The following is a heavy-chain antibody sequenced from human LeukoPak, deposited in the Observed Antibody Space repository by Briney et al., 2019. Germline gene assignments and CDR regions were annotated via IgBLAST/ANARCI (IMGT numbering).Heavy chain of an antibody. D-gene: IGHD1-1*01. Sequence: GGSLRLSCAASGFTFSSYAMHWVRQAPGKGLEYVSAISSNGGSTYYANSVKGRFTISRDNSKNTLYLQMGSLRAEDMAVYYCARDLRYNWNGVGIWGQGTMVTVSS. CDR1: GFTFSSYA. CDR2: ISSNGGST. V-gene: IGHV3-64*01. CDR3: ARDLRYNWNGVGI. J-gene: IGHJ3*02.